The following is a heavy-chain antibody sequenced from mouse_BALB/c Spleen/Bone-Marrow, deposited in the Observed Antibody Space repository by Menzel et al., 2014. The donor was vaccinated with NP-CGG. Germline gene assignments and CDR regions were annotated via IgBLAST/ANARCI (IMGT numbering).Heavy chain of an antibody. J-gene: IGHJ2*01. CDR1: GFTFSSYA. CDR2: ISSGGSYT. V-gene: IGHV5-9-1*01. CDR3: ARHGITRLLDY. D-gene: IGHD2-4*01. Sequence: DVMLVESGGGLVKPGGSLKLSCAASGFTFSSYAMSWVRQTPEKRLEWVATISSGGSYTYYADSVKGRFTISRDNAKNTLYLQMSSLRSEDTAMYYCARHGITRLLDYWGQGTTLTVSS.